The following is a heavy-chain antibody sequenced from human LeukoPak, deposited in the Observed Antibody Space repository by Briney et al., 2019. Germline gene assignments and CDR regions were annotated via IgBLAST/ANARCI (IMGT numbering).Heavy chain of an antibody. CDR2: LSSSGGST. CDR3: ARGVTVTTDF. Sequence: SGGSLRLSCVASGFFFSNYDMNWVRQAPGKGLEWVSGLSSSGGSTFYADSVKGWFTISRDNSKNTVYLQMNSLRGEDTAIYYCARGVTVTTDFWGQGTLVTVSS. D-gene: IGHD4-17*01. J-gene: IGHJ4*02. CDR1: GFFFSNYD. V-gene: IGHV3-23*01.